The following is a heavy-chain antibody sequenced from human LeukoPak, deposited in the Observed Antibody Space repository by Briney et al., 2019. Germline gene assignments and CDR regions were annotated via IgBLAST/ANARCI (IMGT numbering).Heavy chain of an antibody. V-gene: IGHV4-30-4*07. D-gene: IGHD3-16*02. CDR3: TRDRGIMLTFGGVIAKGAHY. CDR2: IHDSGST. J-gene: IGHJ4*02. CDR1: DDSISSGGYS. Sequence: SQTLSLTCAISDDSISSGGYSWSWIRQPPGKGLEWIGYIHDSGSTYYNPSLKSRVTISVDTSKNQFSFKLNSVTAADTALYYCTRDRGIMLTFGGVIAKGAHYWGQGTLVTVSS.